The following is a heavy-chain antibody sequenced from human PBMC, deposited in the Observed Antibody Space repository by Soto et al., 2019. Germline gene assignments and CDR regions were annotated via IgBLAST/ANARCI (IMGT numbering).Heavy chain of an antibody. V-gene: IGHV4-59*01. CDR3: ARDRSSGRQWKLYYGMDV. CDR2: IYYSGST. Sequence: NPSETLSLTCTVSGGSISSYYWSWIRQPPGKGLEWIGYIYYSGSTNYNPSLKSRVTISVDTSKNQFSLKLSSVTAADTAVYYCARDRSSGRQWKLYYGMDVWGQGTTVTVSS. D-gene: IGHD6-19*01. CDR1: GGSISSYY. J-gene: IGHJ6*02.